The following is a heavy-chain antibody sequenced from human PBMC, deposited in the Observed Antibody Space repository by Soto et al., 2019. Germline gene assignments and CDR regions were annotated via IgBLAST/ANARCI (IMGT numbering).Heavy chain of an antibody. J-gene: IGHJ4*02. CDR3: ARGVPVGAIGRFYFDS. CDR1: GFIVSNNY. V-gene: IGHV3-53*01. CDR2: MYSGGTAT. Sequence: EVQLVESGGGLIQPGGSLRLSCAASGFIVSNNYMTWVRQAPGKGLEWVSVMYSGGTATSYADSVKGRFTVSRDNSKNTVSLQLDSLKADDTAVYYCARGVPVGAIGRFYFDSWGQGTLVTVSS. D-gene: IGHD1-26*01.